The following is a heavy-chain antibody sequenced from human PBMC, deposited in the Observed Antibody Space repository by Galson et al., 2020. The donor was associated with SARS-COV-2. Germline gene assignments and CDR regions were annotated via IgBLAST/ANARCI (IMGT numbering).Heavy chain of an antibody. CDR2: IYPGDSDT. Sequence: GESLKISCTGSGYTFSSYWIGWVRQMPGKGLEWMGNIYPGDSDTRYTPSFQGQVTISANESISTPYLQWSSLKASDTAIDYCARGGESYYDFWSVYYKPHAFDIWGQGTMVTVSS. J-gene: IGHJ3*02. D-gene: IGHD3-3*01. CDR1: GYTFSSYW. CDR3: ARGGESYYDFWSVYYKPHAFDI. V-gene: IGHV5-51*01.